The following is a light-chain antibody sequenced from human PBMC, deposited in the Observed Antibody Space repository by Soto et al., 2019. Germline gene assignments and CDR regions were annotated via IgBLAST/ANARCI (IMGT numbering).Light chain of an antibody. CDR2: AAS. CDR3: QQSYTTPLT. CDR1: QSISSY. V-gene: IGKV1-39*01. Sequence: DIQMTQSPSSLSASVGDRVTITCRASQSISSYLSLYQQRPGKAPKLLIYAASSLQRGVPSRFSGGRSGTDFILTISSLQPEDIATYYCQQSYTTPLTFGPGTKVDIK. J-gene: IGKJ3*01.